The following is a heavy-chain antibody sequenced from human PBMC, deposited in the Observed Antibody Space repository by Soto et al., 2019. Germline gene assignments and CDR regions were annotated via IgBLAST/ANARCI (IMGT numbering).Heavy chain of an antibody. Sequence: EVQLVESGGNLVQAGGSLRLSCAASGFSFISYSMSWVRQAPGKGLEWVSYISNSGSVIHDADSVKGRFTIPRDNAKNSLSLQMNSLRDEDTALYYCVRVYASNTFDLWGQGTVVTVSS. CDR2: ISNSGSVI. CDR3: VRVYASNTFDL. J-gene: IGHJ3*01. V-gene: IGHV3-48*02. D-gene: IGHD2-2*01. CDR1: GFSFISYS.